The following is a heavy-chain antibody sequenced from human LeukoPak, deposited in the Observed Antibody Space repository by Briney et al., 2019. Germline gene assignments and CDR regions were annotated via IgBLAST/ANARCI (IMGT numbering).Heavy chain of an antibody. CDR3: ARCPYDLMNGHSNWYFDL. Sequence: SETLSLTCSVSGGSIGTTTYSWAWIRQPPGKGLEWIGNVYYGGSTNFSPSLRSRVTMSVDSSTKQFSLWLNSVTAADTAVYYCARCPYDLMNGHSNWYFDLWGRGTLVAVSS. J-gene: IGHJ2*01. CDR2: VYYGGST. D-gene: IGHD3-9*01. V-gene: IGHV4-39*01. CDR1: GGSIGTTTYS.